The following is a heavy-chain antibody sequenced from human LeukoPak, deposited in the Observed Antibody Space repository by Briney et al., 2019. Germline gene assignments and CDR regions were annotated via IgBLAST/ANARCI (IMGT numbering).Heavy chain of an antibody. CDR3: AKGRGTAVTSAANY. Sequence: PRGSLRLSCAASGFTFSSYAMSWVRQAPGKGLEWVSSISGSGDNTCYADSVKDRFSISRDNSKTTVSLQMNSLRAEDTAVHYCAKGRGTAVTSAANYWGQGTLVTVSS. CDR2: ISGSGDNT. J-gene: IGHJ4*02. CDR1: GFTFSSYA. V-gene: IGHV3-23*01. D-gene: IGHD4-17*01.